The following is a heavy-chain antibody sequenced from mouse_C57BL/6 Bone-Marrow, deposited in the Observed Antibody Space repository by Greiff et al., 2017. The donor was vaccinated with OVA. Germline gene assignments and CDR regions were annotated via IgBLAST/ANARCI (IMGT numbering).Heavy chain of an antibody. Sequence: VQGVESGAELVRPGTSVKMSCKASGYTFTNYWIGWAKQRPGHGLEWIGDIYPGGGYTNYNEKFKGKATLTADKSSSTAYMQFSSLTSEDSAIYYCARDNWGYAMDYWGQGTSVTVSS. CDR2: IYPGGGYT. V-gene: IGHV1-63*01. CDR3: ARDNWGYAMDY. J-gene: IGHJ4*01. CDR1: GYTFTNYW. D-gene: IGHD4-1*01.